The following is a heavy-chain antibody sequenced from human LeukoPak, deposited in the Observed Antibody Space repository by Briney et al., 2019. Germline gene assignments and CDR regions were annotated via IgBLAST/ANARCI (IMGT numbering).Heavy chain of an antibody. CDR1: GFSFSSYA. D-gene: IGHD3-10*02. CDR2: IWHDRSNK. Sequence: PGGSLRLSCAASGFSFSSYAMHWARQAPGKGLEWLAVIWHDRSNKYYADSVQGRFIISRDDSKNTVYLQMNSLRVDDTAVYYCARDGPYNVRITPDYYYYAMDVWGQGTTVTVSS. J-gene: IGHJ6*02. V-gene: IGHV3-33*01. CDR3: ARDGPYNVRITPDYYYYAMDV.